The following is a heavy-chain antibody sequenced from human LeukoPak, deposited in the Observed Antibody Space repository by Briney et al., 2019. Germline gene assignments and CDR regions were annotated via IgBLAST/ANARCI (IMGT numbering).Heavy chain of an antibody. J-gene: IGHJ4*02. CDR1: GFTFSSYW. CDR2: ISSSGSTI. V-gene: IGHV3-11*01. D-gene: IGHD3-16*02. Sequence: GGSLRLSCAASGFTFSSYWMSWIRQAPGKGLEWVSYISSSGSTIYYADSVKGRFTISRDNAKNSLYLQTNSLRAEDTAVYYCARENMITFGGVIVSYFDYWGQGTLVTVSS. CDR3: ARENMITFGGVIVSYFDY.